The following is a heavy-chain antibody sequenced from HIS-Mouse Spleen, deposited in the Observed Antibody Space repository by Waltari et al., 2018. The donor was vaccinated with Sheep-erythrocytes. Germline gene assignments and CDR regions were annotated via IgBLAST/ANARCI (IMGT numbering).Heavy chain of an antibody. D-gene: IGHD5-12*01. J-gene: IGHJ4*02. CDR1: GYSFTSYW. Sequence: EVQLVQSGAEVKKPGESLKISCKGSGYSFTSYWIGWVRQMPGKGLEWMGFLSPCDPDTNYSPSFQGQVTISADKSISTAYLQWSSLKASDTAMYYCARLFYVDIVATTLFDYWGQGTLVTVSS. CDR2: LSPCDPDT. V-gene: IGHV5-51*01. CDR3: ARLFYVDIVATTLFDY.